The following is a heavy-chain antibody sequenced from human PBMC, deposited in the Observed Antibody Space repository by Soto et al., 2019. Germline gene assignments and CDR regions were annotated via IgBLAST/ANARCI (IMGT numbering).Heavy chain of an antibody. CDR3: AREISLSAGSCFDY. J-gene: IGHJ4*02. Sequence: PVGSLRLSCTASGFTFNTYNMNWVRQAPGKGLEWVSYISSSSYTIKYADSVEGRFTVSRDNGKKSLYLQMNSLRDEDTAVHFCAREISLSAGSCFDYWGQGTLVTVSS. CDR1: GFTFNTYN. D-gene: IGHD1-26*01. V-gene: IGHV3-48*02. CDR2: ISSSSYTI.